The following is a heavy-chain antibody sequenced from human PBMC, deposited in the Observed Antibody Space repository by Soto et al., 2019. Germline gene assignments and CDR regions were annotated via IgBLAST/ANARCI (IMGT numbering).Heavy chain of an antibody. Sequence: QVQLQESGPGLVKPSGTLSLTCAVSNGSITSGNWWSWVRQPPGKGLEWIGDIYQTGSTNYNPSLRRRVISSVDKSKNNFSLSLSSVTAADTAVYFCARVWGALAPIAGWFGPWGRGILVTVSS. D-gene: IGHD3-16*01. V-gene: IGHV4-4*02. CDR3: ARVWGALAPIAGWFGP. CDR2: IYQTGST. J-gene: IGHJ5*02. CDR1: NGSITSGNW.